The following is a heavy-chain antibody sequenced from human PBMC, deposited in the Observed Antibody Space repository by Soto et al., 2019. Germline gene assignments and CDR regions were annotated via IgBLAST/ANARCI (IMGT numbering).Heavy chain of an antibody. V-gene: IGHV3-21*01. D-gene: IGHD6-13*01. Sequence: GGSLRLSCAASGFTFSSYSMNWVRQAPGKGLEWVSSINSSSSYIYYADSVKGRFTISRDNAKNSLYLQMNSLRAEDTAVYYCARGRIAAAALDYWGQGTLVTVSS. CDR3: ARGRIAAAALDY. J-gene: IGHJ4*02. CDR2: INSSSSYI. CDR1: GFTFSSYS.